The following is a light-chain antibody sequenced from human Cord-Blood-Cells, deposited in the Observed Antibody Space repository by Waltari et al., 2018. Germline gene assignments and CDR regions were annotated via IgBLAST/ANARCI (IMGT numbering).Light chain of an antibody. CDR3: AAWDDSLNGLV. CDR2: YDE. V-gene: IGLV1-36*01. CDR1: SSNIGHSA. Sequence: SLLPQPHPTSEGTRPVPATSLSGVSSNIGHSAVDSYQQLPGKAPKLLIYYDERLPSGVSDRFSGSKSGTSASLAISGLQSEDEADYYCAAWDDSLNGLVFGGGTKLTVL. J-gene: IGLJ3*02.